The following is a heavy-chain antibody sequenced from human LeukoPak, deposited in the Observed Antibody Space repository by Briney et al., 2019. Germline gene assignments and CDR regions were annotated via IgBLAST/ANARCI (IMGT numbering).Heavy chain of an antibody. D-gene: IGHD3-9*01. CDR1: GYTFTGYY. J-gene: IGHJ6*03. Sequence: GASVKVSCKASGYTFTGYYMHWVRQATGQGLEWMGWMNPNSGNTGYAQKFQGRVAMTRNTSISTAYMELSSLRSEDTAVYYCARVVRYFDWWGDPARSDYYYYYYMDVWGKGTTVTISS. CDR3: ARVVRYFDWWGDPARSDYYYYYYMDV. CDR2: MNPNSGNT. V-gene: IGHV1-8*02.